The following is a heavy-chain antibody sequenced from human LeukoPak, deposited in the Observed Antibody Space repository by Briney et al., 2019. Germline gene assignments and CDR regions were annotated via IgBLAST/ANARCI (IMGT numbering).Heavy chain of an antibody. V-gene: IGHV4-34*01. Sequence: SETLSLTCAVYGGSFSDYYWSWIRQPPGKGLEWVGEINHSGSTNYNPSLKSRVTISVDTSKNQFSLKLTSVTAADTAVYYCARVLGSSGWCDYWGQGTLVTVSS. CDR2: INHSGST. CDR1: GGSFSDYY. CDR3: ARVLGSSGWCDY. J-gene: IGHJ4*02. D-gene: IGHD6-19*01.